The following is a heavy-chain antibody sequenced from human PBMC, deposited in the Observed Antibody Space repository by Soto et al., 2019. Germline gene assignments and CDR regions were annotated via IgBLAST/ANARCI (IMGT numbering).Heavy chain of an antibody. CDR2: ISSSSSYI. V-gene: IGHV3-21*01. Sequence: GGSLRLSCAASGFTFSSYSMNWVRQAPGKGLEWVSSISSSSSYIYYADSVKGRFTISRDNAKNSLYLQMNSLRAEDTAVYYCARDARPSYCSGGSCYLYYYYYYMDVWGKGTTVTVSS. D-gene: IGHD2-15*01. J-gene: IGHJ6*03. CDR1: GFTFSSYS. CDR3: ARDARPSYCSGGSCYLYYYYYYMDV.